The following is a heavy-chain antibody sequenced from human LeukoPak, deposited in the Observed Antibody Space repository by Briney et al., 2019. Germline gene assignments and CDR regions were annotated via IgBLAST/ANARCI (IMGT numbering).Heavy chain of an antibody. CDR3: ARESESYDFDY. Sequence: PGRSLRLSCAASGFTFSSYAMHWVRQAPGKELEWVAVISYDGSNKYYADSVKGRFTISRDNSKNTLYLQMNSLRAEDTAVYYCARESESYDFDYWGQGTLVTVSS. CDR1: GFTFSSYA. CDR2: ISYDGSNK. V-gene: IGHV3-30-3*01. D-gene: IGHD1-26*01. J-gene: IGHJ4*02.